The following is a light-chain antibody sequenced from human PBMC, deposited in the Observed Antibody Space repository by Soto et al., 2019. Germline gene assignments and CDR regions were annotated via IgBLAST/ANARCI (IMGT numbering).Light chain of an antibody. CDR2: GDT. V-gene: IGLV1-40*01. Sequence: QSVLTQPPSVSGAPGQRVTISCTGSSSNIGAGYDVHWYQQLPGTAPKLLIYGDTNRPSGVPDRFSGSKSGTSASLAITGLQAEDEADYYCTSYSRYRVLVFGGGTQLT. CDR1: SSNIGAGYD. J-gene: IGLJ3*02. CDR3: TSYSRYRVLV.